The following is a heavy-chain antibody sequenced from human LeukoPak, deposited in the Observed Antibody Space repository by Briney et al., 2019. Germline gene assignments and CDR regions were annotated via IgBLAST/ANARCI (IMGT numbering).Heavy chain of an antibody. D-gene: IGHD3-10*02. CDR1: GFTVSSNY. J-gene: IGHJ6*04. Sequence: GGSLRLSCAASGFTVSSNYINWVRQAPGRGLEWVANIKEDGSEKNYVDSVKGRFTISRDNAKNSLYLQMNSLRAEDTAVYYCAELGITMIGGVWGKGTTVTISS. CDR2: IKEDGSEK. CDR3: AELGITMIGGV. V-gene: IGHV3-7*01.